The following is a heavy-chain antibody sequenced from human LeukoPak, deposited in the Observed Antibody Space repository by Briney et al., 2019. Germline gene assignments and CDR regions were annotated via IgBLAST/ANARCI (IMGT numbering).Heavy chain of an antibody. CDR3: ARDGDYYGSGSYYTVRYYYYMDV. CDR2: INQAGSQK. CDR1: GFTFSNYW. D-gene: IGHD3-10*01. J-gene: IGHJ6*03. V-gene: IGHV3-7*01. Sequence: GGSLRLSCAASGFTFSNYWMNWVRQAPGKGLEWVANINQAGSQKYYVDSVKGRFTISRDNAKNSLYLQMNSLRAEDTAVYYCARDGDYYGSGSYYTVRYYYYMDVWGKGTTVTVSS.